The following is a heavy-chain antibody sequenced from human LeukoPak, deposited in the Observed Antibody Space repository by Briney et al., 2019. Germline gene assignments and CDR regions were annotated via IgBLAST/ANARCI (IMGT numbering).Heavy chain of an antibody. CDR2: ISGSGGRT. Sequence: GGPLRLSCAASGFTFSNYAFVWVRQAPGKGLEWVSAISGSGGRTIHADSVKGRFTISRDNSRNTLYLQMNSLRADDTAIYYCGRDPNGDYIGAFDFWGQGTMVSVSS. CDR3: GRDPNGDYIGAFDF. J-gene: IGHJ3*01. CDR1: GFTFSNYA. V-gene: IGHV3-23*01. D-gene: IGHD4-17*01.